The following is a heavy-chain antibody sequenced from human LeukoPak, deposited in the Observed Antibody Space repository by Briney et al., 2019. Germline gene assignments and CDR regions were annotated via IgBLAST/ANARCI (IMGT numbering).Heavy chain of an antibody. Sequence: PGGSLRLSCTASGXSFSSFSMSWVRQAPGKGLEWVANIKEDGTENYYLDSVTGRFTISRDNAKNSLHLQMNNLRAEDTAVYYCARSRGLDSWGQGTLVTVSS. CDR2: IKEDGTEN. J-gene: IGHJ4*02. V-gene: IGHV3-7*04. CDR3: ARSRGLDS. CDR1: GXSFSSFS.